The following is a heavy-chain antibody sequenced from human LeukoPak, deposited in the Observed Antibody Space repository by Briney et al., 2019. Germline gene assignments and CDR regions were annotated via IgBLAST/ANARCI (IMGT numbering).Heavy chain of an antibody. Sequence: GGSLRLSCAASGFTVSSNYMNWVRQAPGKGLEWVSAISGSGGSTYYADSVKGRFTISRDNSKDTLYPQMNSLRAEDTAVYYCARESGTYCTSTSCPYYFDYWGQGTLVTVS. V-gene: IGHV3-23*01. D-gene: IGHD2-2*01. CDR1: GFTVSSNY. CDR3: ARESGTYCTSTSCPYYFDY. CDR2: ISGSGGST. J-gene: IGHJ4*02.